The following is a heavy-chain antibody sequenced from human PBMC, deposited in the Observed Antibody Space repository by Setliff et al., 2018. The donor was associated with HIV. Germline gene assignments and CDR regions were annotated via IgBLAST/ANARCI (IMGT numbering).Heavy chain of an antibody. D-gene: IGHD2-2*02. CDR2: IKQDGSEK. Sequence: PGGSLRLSCAASGFTFNYYRMSWVRQAPGKGLEWVATIKQDGSEKSYVDSVKGRFTISRDSTKNSLYLQLNSLRAEDTAVYYCARDAAAPAAIEGAFDIWGQGTMVTVSS. CDR3: ARDAAAPAAIEGAFDI. CDR1: GFTFNYYR. J-gene: IGHJ3*02. V-gene: IGHV3-7*01.